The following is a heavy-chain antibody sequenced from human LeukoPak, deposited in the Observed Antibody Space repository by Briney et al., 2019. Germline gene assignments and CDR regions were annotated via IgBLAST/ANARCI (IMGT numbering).Heavy chain of an antibody. V-gene: IGHV1-69*13. J-gene: IGHJ6*02. CDR2: IIPIFGTA. CDR3: ARESSPHYYYYYGMDV. Sequence: SVKVSCKASGGTFSSYAISWVRQAPGQGLEWMGGIIPIFGTANYAQKFQGRVTITADESTSTAYMELSSLRSEDTAVYYCARESSPHYYYYYGMDVWGQGTTVTVSS. D-gene: IGHD2-15*01. CDR1: GGTFSSYA.